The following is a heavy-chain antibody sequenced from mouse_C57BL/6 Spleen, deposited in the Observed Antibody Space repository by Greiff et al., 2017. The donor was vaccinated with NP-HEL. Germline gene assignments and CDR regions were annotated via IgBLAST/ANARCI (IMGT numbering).Heavy chain of an antibody. V-gene: IGHV5-9-1*02. D-gene: IGHD1-1*01. CDR3: TREGDYYGRSYVPFDY. CDR2: ISSGGDYI. Sequence: EVKLVESGEGLVKPGGSLKLSCAASGFTFSSYAMSWVRQTPEKRLEWVAYISSGGDYIYYAATVKGRFTISRDNARNTLYMQMSSLKSEDTAMYYCTREGDYYGRSYVPFDYWGQGTTLTASS. CDR1: GFTFSSYA. J-gene: IGHJ2*01.